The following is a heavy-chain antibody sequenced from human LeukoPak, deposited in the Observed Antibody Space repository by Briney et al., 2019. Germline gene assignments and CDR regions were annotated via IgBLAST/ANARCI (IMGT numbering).Heavy chain of an antibody. V-gene: IGHV3-30*18. J-gene: IGHJ4*02. Sequence: GGSLRLSCAASGFTFSSYGMHWVRQAPGKGLEWVAVISYDGSNKYYADSVKGRFTISRDNSKNTLYLQMNSMRAEDTAVYYCAKADSSGWYNFDYWGQGTLVTVSS. CDR1: GFTFSSYG. CDR2: ISYDGSNK. D-gene: IGHD6-19*01. CDR3: AKADSSGWYNFDY.